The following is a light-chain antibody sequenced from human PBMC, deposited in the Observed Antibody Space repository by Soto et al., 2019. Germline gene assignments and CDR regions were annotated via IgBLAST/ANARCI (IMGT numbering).Light chain of an antibody. CDR2: GAS. CDR3: QQYNNWPGT. V-gene: IGKV3-15*01. CDR1: QSVSSN. Sequence: EIVMTQSPATLSVSPGERATLSCRASQSVSSNLAWYQQKPGKAPRLLIYGASTRATGIPARFSGSGSGTEFTLTISSLQSEDFAVYYCQQYNNWPGTFGQGDQGGYQ. J-gene: IGKJ1*01.